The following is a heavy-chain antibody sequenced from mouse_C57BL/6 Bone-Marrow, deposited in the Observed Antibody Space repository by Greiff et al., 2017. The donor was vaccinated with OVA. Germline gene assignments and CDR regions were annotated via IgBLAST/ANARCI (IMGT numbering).Heavy chain of an antibody. CDR2: ISDGGSYT. CDR1: GFTFSSYA. CDR3: ARGKGRGLGPYAMDY. J-gene: IGHJ4*01. V-gene: IGHV5-4*01. D-gene: IGHD3-3*01. Sequence: EVQGVESGGGLVKPGGSLKLSCAASGFTFSSYAMSWVRQTPEKRLEWVATISDGGSYTYYPDNVKGRFTISRDNAKNNLYLQMSHLKSEDTAMYYCARGKGRGLGPYAMDYWGQGTSVTVSS.